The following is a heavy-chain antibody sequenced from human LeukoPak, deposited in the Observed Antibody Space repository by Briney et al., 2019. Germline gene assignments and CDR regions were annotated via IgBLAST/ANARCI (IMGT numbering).Heavy chain of an antibody. J-gene: IGHJ4*02. V-gene: IGHV3-30*04. CDR3: ARDLYY. CDR2: ISYDGSNK. CDR1: GFTFSSYA. Sequence: PGRSLRLSCAASGFTFSSYAMHWVRQAPGKGLEWVAVISYDGSNKYYADSVKGRFTISRDNSKNTLYLQMNSLRAEDTAVYYCARDLYYWGQGTLDTVSS.